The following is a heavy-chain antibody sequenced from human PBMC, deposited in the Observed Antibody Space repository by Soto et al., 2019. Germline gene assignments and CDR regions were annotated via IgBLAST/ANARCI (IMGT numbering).Heavy chain of an antibody. Sequence: GGSLTLPCSASGFTLVDYTMTWFRHPQGKGLEWVAVINWNGDTTTYVDSVRGPFTLSRDNATNSLCLQMNSLRADDPGFYYTEINSDDSTDWYDYWGQGTLVTVSS. CDR1: GFTLVDYT. D-gene: IGHD3-22*01. J-gene: IGHJ4*02. V-gene: IGHV3-20*04. CDR3: EINSDDSTDWYDY. CDR2: INWNGDTT.